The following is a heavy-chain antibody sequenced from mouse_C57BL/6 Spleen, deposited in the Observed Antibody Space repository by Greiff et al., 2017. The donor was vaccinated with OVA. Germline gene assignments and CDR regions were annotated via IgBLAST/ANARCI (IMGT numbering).Heavy chain of an antibody. V-gene: IGHV6-3*01. CDR1: GFTFSNYW. D-gene: IGHD1-1*01. Sequence: EVQVVESGGGLVQPGGSMKLSCVASGFTFSNYWMNWVRQSPETGLEWVAQISLKSDNYDTHYAESVKGRFTITRDDSKRSVYLQMNNLRAEDTGIYYCTGPYYYGRGDWYFDVWGTGTTVTVSS. CDR2: ISLKSDNYDT. CDR3: TGPYYYGRGDWYFDV. J-gene: IGHJ1*03.